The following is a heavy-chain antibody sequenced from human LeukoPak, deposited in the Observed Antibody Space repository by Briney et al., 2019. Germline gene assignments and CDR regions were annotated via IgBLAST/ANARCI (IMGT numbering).Heavy chain of an antibody. CDR3: AKLDSSSWYPDAFDI. V-gene: IGHV3-43*01. CDR2: ISWDGGST. D-gene: IGHD6-13*01. CDR1: GFTFDDYT. J-gene: IGHJ3*02. Sequence: PGGSLRLSCAASGFTFDDYTMHWVRQAPGKGLEWVSLISWDGGSTYYADSVKGRFTISRDNSKNSLYLQMNSLRTEDTALYYCAKLDSSSWYPDAFDIWGQGTMVTVSS.